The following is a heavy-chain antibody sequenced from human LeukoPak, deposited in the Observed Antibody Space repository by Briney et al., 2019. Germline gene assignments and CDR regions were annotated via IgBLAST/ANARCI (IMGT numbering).Heavy chain of an antibody. J-gene: IGHJ6*02. CDR2: ISAYNGNT. V-gene: IGHV1-18*01. CDR1: GYTFTNYA. Sequence: SVKXSCKASGYTFTNYAISWVRQAPGQGLEWMGWISAYNGNTNYAQRLQGRVTMTTDTSTTTAYMELSSLRSEDTAVYYCAAAMVNYYYYYGMDVWGQGTTVTVSS. D-gene: IGHD5-18*01. CDR3: AAAMVNYYYYYGMDV.